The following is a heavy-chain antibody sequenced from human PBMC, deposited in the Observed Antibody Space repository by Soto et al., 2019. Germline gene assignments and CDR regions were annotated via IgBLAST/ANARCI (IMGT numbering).Heavy chain of an antibody. J-gene: IGHJ4*02. CDR3: ARQGNGAEGFDF. V-gene: IGHV5-51*01. CDR2: IYPGDSDT. Sequence: GESLKISCKGSGYSFSSHWIGGVRQMPGKGLYWMGIIYPGDSDTRYSPSFRGQVTISDDKSINTAYLQWSSLKASDTAMYYCARQGNGAEGFDFWGQGALVTVSS. CDR1: GYSFSSHW. D-gene: IGHD4-17*01.